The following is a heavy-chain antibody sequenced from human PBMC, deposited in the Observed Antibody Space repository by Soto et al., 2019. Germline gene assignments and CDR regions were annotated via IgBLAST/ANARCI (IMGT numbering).Heavy chain of an antibody. J-gene: IGHJ4*02. D-gene: IGHD2-15*01. CDR1: GGTFSSYA. CDR2: IIPIFGTA. Sequence: QVQLVQSGAEVKKPGSSVKVSCKASGGTFSSYAISWVRQAPGQGLEWMGGIIPIFGTANYAQKFQGRVTITADESTSTAYRELSSLSSEDTGVYYCARALVVVAATPYYFDYWGQGTLVTVSS. V-gene: IGHV1-69*01. CDR3: ARALVVVAATPYYFDY.